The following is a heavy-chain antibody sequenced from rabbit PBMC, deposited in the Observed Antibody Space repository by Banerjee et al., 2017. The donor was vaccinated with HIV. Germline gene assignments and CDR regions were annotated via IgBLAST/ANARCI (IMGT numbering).Heavy chain of an antibody. V-gene: IGHV1S40*01. J-gene: IGHJ4*01. D-gene: IGHD1-1*01. CDR1: GFSFSSSYY. Sequence: QSLEESGGDLVKPGASLTLTCTASGFSFSSSYYMCWVRQAPGKGLEWIGCISTGSSGTTYSASWAKGRFTVSKTSSTTVTLQMTSLTAADTATYFCARNPWTVSGLWGPGTLVTVS. CDR2: ISTGSSGTT. CDR3: ARNPWTVSGL.